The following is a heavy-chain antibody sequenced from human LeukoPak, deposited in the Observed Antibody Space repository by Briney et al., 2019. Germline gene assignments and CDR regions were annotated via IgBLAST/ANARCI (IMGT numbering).Heavy chain of an antibody. CDR1: GGSISSANYQ. V-gene: IGHV4-61*02. CDR3: ARDASVVGAANYYFDY. CDR2: VYTSGST. Sequence: SETLSLTCTVSGGSISSANYQWSWIRQPAGKGLEWIGRVYTSGSTNYNPSLKSRVTISVDTSKNQFSLKLSSVTAADTAVYYCARDASVVGAANYYFDYWGQGTLVTVSS. D-gene: IGHD1-26*01. J-gene: IGHJ4*02.